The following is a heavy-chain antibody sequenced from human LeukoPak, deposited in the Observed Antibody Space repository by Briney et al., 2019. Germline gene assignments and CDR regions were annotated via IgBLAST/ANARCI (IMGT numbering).Heavy chain of an antibody. CDR2: ISYDGSNK. CDR3: ARDRVATSMDV. J-gene: IGHJ6*02. Sequence: GGSLRLSCAASGFTFSSYAMHWVRQAPGKGLEGVAVISYDGSNKYYADSAKGRFTISRDNSKNTLYLQMNSLRAEDTAVYYCARDRVATSMDVWGQGTTVTVSS. V-gene: IGHV3-30*04. D-gene: IGHD5-12*01. CDR1: GFTFSSYA.